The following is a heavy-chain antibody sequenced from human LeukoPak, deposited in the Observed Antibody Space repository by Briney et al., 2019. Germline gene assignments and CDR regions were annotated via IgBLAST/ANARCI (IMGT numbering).Heavy chain of an antibody. D-gene: IGHD6-19*01. CDR2: MNPKSANT. J-gene: IGHJ2*01. Sequence: GASVKVSFKASGYTFTSYDINWVRQAAGQGLEWMGWMNPKSANTAYAQKFQGRVTMTRNTSISTAYMELSSLRSEDTAVYYCARPYYSSGFFEGDWYFDLWGRGTLVTVSS. CDR3: ARPYYSSGFFEGDWYFDL. CDR1: GYTFTSYD. V-gene: IGHV1-8*01.